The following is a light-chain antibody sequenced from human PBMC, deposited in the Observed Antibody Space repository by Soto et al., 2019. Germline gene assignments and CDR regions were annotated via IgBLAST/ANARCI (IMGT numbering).Light chain of an antibody. V-gene: IGLV2-14*01. CDR3: SSYKSGSHYV. Sequence: SVLPQPASVSGSPGQSITLSCTGTSSDVGGYKFVSWYQQHPGKAPKFIIYDVSIRPSGVSNRFSGSKSGNTASLTISGLQAEDEDDYYCSSYKSGSHYVFGTGTKVTVL. CDR1: SSDVGGYKF. J-gene: IGLJ1*01. CDR2: DVS.